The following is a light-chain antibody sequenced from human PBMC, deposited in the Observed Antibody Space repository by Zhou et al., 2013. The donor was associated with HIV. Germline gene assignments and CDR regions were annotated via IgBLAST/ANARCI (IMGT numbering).Light chain of an antibody. Sequence: DIQMTQSPSTLSASIGDRVTITCRASQSIGRNLNWYQQKPGSAPKALIYAASKLRSGVPSRFSGSGSGTDFTLTISSLQPEDFATYYCQQSYSTPRLTFGGGTKVEIK. CDR2: AAS. V-gene: IGKV1-39*01. J-gene: IGKJ4*01. CDR1: QSIGRN. CDR3: QQSYSTPRLT.